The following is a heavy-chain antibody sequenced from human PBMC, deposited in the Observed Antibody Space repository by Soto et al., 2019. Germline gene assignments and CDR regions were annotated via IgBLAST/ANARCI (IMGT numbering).Heavy chain of an antibody. CDR2: ISPLFSTT. CDR1: GDLFNNYA. J-gene: IGHJ4*02. CDR3: AASSSVAAAGYFKF. V-gene: IGHV1-69*13. D-gene: IGHD6-13*01. Sequence: GASVKVSCKATGDLFNNYAFNWVRQAPGQGLEWMGRISPLFSTTNYAQKFQGRVTIGADELTTIVYLEVSNLESEDTAMYYCAASSSVAAAGYFKFWVQGTLVTVSS.